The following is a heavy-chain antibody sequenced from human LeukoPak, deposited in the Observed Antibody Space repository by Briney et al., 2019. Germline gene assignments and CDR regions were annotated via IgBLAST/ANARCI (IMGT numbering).Heavy chain of an antibody. J-gene: IGHJ4*02. CDR1: GYTFTGYY. Sequence: ASVKVSCKASGYTFTGYYMHWVRQAPGQGLEWMGRINPNSGGTNYAQKFQGRVTMTRDTSISTAYMELSRLRSDDTAAYYCATFPYSGSYRPDYWGQGTLVTVSS. CDR2: INPNSGGT. V-gene: IGHV1-2*06. D-gene: IGHD1-26*01. CDR3: ATFPYSGSYRPDY.